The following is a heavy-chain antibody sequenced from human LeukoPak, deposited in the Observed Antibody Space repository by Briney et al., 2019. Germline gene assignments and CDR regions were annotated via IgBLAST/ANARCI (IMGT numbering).Heavy chain of an antibody. CDR3: ARDRVIDTAKIGKFYNYHMDV. Sequence: GGSLRLSCAASGFTSSNYAMSWVRQAPGKGLEWISYISGRGGTINYADSVKGRFTISRDNAKNSLFLQMNSLRAEDAAVYYCARDRVIDTAKIGKFYNYHMDVWGKGTTVTVSS. CDR2: ISGRGGTI. V-gene: IGHV3-48*04. CDR1: GFTSSNYA. D-gene: IGHD5-18*01. J-gene: IGHJ6*03.